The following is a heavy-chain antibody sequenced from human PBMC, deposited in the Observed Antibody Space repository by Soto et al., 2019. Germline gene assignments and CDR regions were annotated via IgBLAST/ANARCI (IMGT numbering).Heavy chain of an antibody. D-gene: IGHD2-2*03. CDR1: GFTFSSYG. Sequence: QVQLVESGGGVVQPGRSLRLSCAASGFTFSSYGMHWVRQAPGKGLEWVAGIWYDGSNKYYADSVKGRFTISRDNSKNTLYLQMNSLRAEDTAVYYCARDFGYCSSTSCYRGYYYGMDVWGQGTTVTVSS. V-gene: IGHV3-33*01. CDR2: IWYDGSNK. J-gene: IGHJ6*02. CDR3: ARDFGYCSSTSCYRGYYYGMDV.